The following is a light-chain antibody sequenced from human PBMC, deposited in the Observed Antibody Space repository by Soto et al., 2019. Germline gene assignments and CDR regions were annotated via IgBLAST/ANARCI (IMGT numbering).Light chain of an antibody. Sequence: SVLTQPASVSGSPGQSITLSCAGTGSDVGAYNLVSWYQQHPGKAPKLIICEDNTRPSGISNRFSGSKSGDTASLTIFGLRAEEEHDYFCCSTQGTVAYVFGTGPKVTVL. CDR2: EDN. CDR1: GSDVGAYNL. V-gene: IGLV2-23*01. CDR3: CSTQGTVAYV. J-gene: IGLJ1*01.